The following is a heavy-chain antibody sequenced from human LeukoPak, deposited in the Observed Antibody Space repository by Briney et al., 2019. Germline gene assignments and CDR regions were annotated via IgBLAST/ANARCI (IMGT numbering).Heavy chain of an antibody. V-gene: IGHV3-30*18. D-gene: IGHD3-22*01. CDR1: GFTFNSFG. Sequence: PGGSLRLSCAASGFTFNSFGMTWVRQAPGKGLEWVAVISYDGSNKYFADSVKGRFTISRDNSKNTLYLQMNSLRAEDTAVYYCAKDYDSSGWAAFDIWGQGTMVTVSS. CDR2: ISYDGSNK. J-gene: IGHJ3*02. CDR3: AKDYDSSGWAAFDI.